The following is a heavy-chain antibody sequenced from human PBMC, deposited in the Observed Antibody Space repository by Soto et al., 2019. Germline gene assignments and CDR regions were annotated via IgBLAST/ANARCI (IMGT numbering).Heavy chain of an antibody. D-gene: IGHD3-10*01. CDR3: ARNGHKQNGEYYYYMDV. J-gene: IGHJ6*03. CDR1: GGSFSGYY. CDR2: INHSGST. Sequence: SETLSLTCAVYGGSFSGYYWSWIRQPPGKGLEWIGEINHSGSTNYNPSLKSRVTISVDTSKNQFSLKLSSVTAADTAVYYCARNGHKQNGEYYYYMDVWGKGTTVTVSS. V-gene: IGHV4-34*01.